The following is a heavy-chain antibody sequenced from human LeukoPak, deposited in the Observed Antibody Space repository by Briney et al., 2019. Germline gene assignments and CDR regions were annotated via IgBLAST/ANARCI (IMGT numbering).Heavy chain of an antibody. CDR3: ARDARDGYGGNPFDY. J-gene: IGHJ4*02. V-gene: IGHV3-48*04. CDR1: GFTFSSYS. Sequence: PGGSLRLSCAASGFTFSSYSMNWVRQAPGKGLEWVSYISSSSSTIYYADSVKGRFTISRDNAKNSLYLQMNSLRAEDTAVYYCARDARDGYGGNPFDYWGQGTLVTVSS. CDR2: ISSSSSTI. D-gene: IGHD4-23*01.